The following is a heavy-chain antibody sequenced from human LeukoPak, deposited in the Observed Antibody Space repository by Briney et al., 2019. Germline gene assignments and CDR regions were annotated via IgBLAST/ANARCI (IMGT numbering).Heavy chain of an antibody. CDR2: ISGSGGST. V-gene: IGHV3-23*01. CDR1: GFTFSSYA. D-gene: IGHD3-22*01. J-gene: IGHJ4*02. CDR3: AKAPTGGYSSGYYNY. Sequence: PGGSQRLSCAASGFTFSSYAMSWVRQAPGKGLEWVSAISGSGGSTYYADSVKGRFTISRDNSKNTLYLQMNSLRAEDTAVYYCAKAPTGGYSSGYYNYWGQGTLVTVSS.